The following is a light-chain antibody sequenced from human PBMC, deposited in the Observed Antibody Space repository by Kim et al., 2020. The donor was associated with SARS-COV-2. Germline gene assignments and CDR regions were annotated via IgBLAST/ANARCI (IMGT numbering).Light chain of an antibody. CDR3: NSRDSSGNPLV. Sequence: SSELTQDPAVSVALGQTVRITCRGDSLRSYYASWYQQKPGQAPVLVIYGKNNRPSGIPDRFSGSSSGNTASLTITGAQAEDEADYYCNSRDSSGNPLVFG. V-gene: IGLV3-19*01. J-gene: IGLJ3*02. CDR1: SLRSYY. CDR2: GKN.